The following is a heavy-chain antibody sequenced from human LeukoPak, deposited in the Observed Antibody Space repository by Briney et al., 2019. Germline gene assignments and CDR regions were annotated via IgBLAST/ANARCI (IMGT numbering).Heavy chain of an antibody. D-gene: IGHD2-8*01. CDR3: AGQRRVTGPNWFGP. J-gene: IGHJ5*02. CDR1: GGSISSSHYY. V-gene: IGHV4-39*01. Sequence: PSETLSLTCTVSGGSISSSHYYWGWVRQLPGKGLEWIGSIYYSGNTYYNPSLKSRVTMSVDTSMNQFSLKLNSVTAADTAVYYCAGQRRVTGPNWFGPWGQGTLVTVSS. CDR2: IYYSGNT.